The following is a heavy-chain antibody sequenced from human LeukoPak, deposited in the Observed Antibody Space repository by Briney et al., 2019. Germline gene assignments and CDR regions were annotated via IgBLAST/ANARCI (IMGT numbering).Heavy chain of an antibody. Sequence: PSETLSLTCTVSGGSISSYCWSWIRQPAGKGLEWIGRIYTSGSTNYNASLKRRVSMSVDTSTNQFPLKLSSVTAADTAVFYCARENSGSYREFDYWGQGTLVTVSS. CDR1: GGSISSYC. CDR3: ARENSGSYREFDY. CDR2: IYTSGST. V-gene: IGHV4-4*07. D-gene: IGHD1-26*01. J-gene: IGHJ4*02.